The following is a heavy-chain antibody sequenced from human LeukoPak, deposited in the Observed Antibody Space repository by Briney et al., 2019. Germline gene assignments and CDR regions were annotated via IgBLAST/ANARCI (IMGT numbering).Heavy chain of an antibody. CDR3: ARDSSGWTLFDY. J-gene: IGHJ4*02. D-gene: IGHD6-19*01. CDR2: IFYSGGA. Sequence: SETLSLTCTVSGGSIRSYYWSWIRQPPGKGLEWIGYIFYSGGANYNPSLKSRVTISVDTSKNQFSLKLTSVTAADTAVYYCARDSSGWTLFDYWGQGTLVTVSS. V-gene: IGHV4-59*01. CDR1: GGSIRSYY.